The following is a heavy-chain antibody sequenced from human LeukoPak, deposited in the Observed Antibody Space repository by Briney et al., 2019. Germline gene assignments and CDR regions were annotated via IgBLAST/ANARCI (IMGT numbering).Heavy chain of an antibody. J-gene: IGHJ4*02. D-gene: IGHD5-18*01. CDR2: INSDGSST. Sequence: GGSLRLSCAASGFTFSNYWMHWVRKAPGKGLVWVSRINSDGSSTNYADSVKGRFTISRDNAKNTLYLQMNSLRAEDTAVYYCAREGKYSYGPFDYWGQGTLVTVSS. CDR1: GFTFSNYW. V-gene: IGHV3-74*01. CDR3: AREGKYSYGPFDY.